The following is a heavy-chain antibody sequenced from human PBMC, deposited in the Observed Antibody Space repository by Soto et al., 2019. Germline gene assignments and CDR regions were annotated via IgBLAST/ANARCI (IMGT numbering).Heavy chain of an antibody. D-gene: IGHD5-12*01. CDR3: VRGRILRLRFGDFDS. CDR2: INHRGST. J-gene: IGHJ4*02. Sequence: SETLSLTCTVYGGSFTFSGYYWSWIRQPPGKGLEWMGEINHRGSTNYNPSLESRVTISLDTSKNQFSLDLTSVTAADTAVYYCVRGRILRLRFGDFDSWGQGTLVTVSS. V-gene: IGHV4-34*01. CDR1: GGSFTFSGYY.